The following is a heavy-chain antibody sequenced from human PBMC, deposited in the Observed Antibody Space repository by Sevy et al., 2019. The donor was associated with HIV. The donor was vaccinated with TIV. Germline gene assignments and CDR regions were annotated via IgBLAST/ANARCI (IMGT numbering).Heavy chain of an antibody. J-gene: IGHJ4*02. D-gene: IGHD3-22*01. Sequence: SETLSLTCTVSGGSVSSGSYYWSWIRQPPGKGLEWIGYIYYSGSTNYNPSLKSRVTISVDTSKNQFSLKLSSVTAADTAVYYCARATYDSSGLDYWGQGTLVTDSS. V-gene: IGHV4-61*01. CDR2: IYYSGST. CDR3: ARATYDSSGLDY. CDR1: GGSVSSGSYY.